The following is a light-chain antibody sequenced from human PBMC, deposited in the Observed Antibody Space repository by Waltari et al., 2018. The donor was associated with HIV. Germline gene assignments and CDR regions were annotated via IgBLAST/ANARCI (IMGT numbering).Light chain of an antibody. V-gene: IGLV3-25*03. Sequence: SYELTQPASVSVSPGQTDSITCSGDALPQQSVYWYQQKPGQVPGLVIYKDNERPSGIPERFSGSSSGTTATLTISGIQAEDESDYYCQSADSSGTYRVFGGGTKVTVL. J-gene: IGLJ3*02. CDR3: QSADSSGTYRV. CDR2: KDN. CDR1: ALPQQS.